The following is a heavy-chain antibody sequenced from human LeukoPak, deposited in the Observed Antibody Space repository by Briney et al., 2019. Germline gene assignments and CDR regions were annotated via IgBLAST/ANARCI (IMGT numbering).Heavy chain of an antibody. Sequence: PSETLSLTCTVSGGSIFSYYWSWFRQPPGKGLGGIGYINYSGSTNYIPSLKSRVNTSVDTSKNQFSLKLSSVTAADTAVYYCARDWHYGYSSGWLNWFDPWGQGTLVTVSS. V-gene: IGHV4-59*01. D-gene: IGHD6-19*01. J-gene: IGHJ5*02. CDR3: ARDWHYGYSSGWLNWFDP. CDR2: INYSGST. CDR1: GGSIFSYY.